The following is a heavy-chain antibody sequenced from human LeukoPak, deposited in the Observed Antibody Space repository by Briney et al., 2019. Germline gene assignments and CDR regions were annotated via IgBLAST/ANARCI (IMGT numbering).Heavy chain of an antibody. CDR3: AKGYSYRIYYFDY. V-gene: IGHV3-23*01. CDR1: GFTLRSYV. CDR2: ISGSGGST. J-gene: IGHJ4*02. Sequence: PGGSLRLSCVASGFTLRSYVMNWVRQTPGKGLEWVSAISGSGGSTYYADSVKGRFTISRDNSKNTLYLQMNSLRAEGTAVYYCAKGYSYRIYYFDYWGQGTLVTVSS. D-gene: IGHD5-18*01.